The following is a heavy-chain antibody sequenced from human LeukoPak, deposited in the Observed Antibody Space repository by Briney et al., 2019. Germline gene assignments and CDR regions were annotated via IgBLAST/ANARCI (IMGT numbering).Heavy chain of an antibody. Sequence: GGSLRLSCAASGFAFSSYSMNRVRQAPGKGLEWVSSISSSSSYIYYADSVKGRFTISRDNAKNSLYPQMNSLRAEDTAVYYCARDTYGGVFGTWGQGTLDTVSS. CDR1: GFAFSSYS. CDR2: ISSSSSYI. J-gene: IGHJ5*02. V-gene: IGHV3-21*01. CDR3: ARDTYGGVFGT. D-gene: IGHD3-3*01.